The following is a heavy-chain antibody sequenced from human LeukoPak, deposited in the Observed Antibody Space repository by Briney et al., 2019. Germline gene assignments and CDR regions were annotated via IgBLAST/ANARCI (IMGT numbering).Heavy chain of an antibody. J-gene: IGHJ4*02. CDR1: GGSISGSSHY. V-gene: IGHV4-39*01. Sequence: SGTLSLTCAVSGGSISGSSHYWGWVRQPPGKGPEWIGSIHYSGITYYSPSLKSPVTISVDTSKNQFSLKLTSVTAADTAVYYCARHLDYYGSGSYLGLWGQGTLVTVSS. D-gene: IGHD3-10*01. CDR3: ARHLDYYGSGSYLGL. CDR2: IHYSGIT.